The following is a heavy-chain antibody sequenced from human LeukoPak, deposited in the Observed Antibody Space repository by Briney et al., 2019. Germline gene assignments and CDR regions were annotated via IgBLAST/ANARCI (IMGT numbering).Heavy chain of an antibody. D-gene: IGHD4-23*01. CDR1: GYTFTSYY. CDR3: ARDGGEDYGGRNPGNYYYYYMDV. V-gene: IGHV1-46*01. J-gene: IGHJ6*03. CDR2: INPSGGST. Sequence: GASVKVSCKASGYTFTSYYMHWVRQAPGQGLEWMGIINPSGGSTSYAQKFQGRVTMTRDMSTSTVYMELSSLRSEDTAVYYCARDGGEDYGGRNPGNYYYYYMDVWGKGTTVTVSS.